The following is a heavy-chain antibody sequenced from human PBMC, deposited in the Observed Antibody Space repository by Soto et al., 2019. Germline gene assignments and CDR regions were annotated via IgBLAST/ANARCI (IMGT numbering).Heavy chain of an antibody. D-gene: IGHD2-21*01. J-gene: IGHJ4*02. CDR1: GGSISSYY. CDR3: ARARTGDSFDY. Sequence: SETLSLTCTVSGGSISSYYWSWIRQPPGKGLEWIGSIYYSGSTYYNPSLKSRVTISVDTSKNQFSLKLSSVTAADTAVYYCARARTGDSFDYWGQGTLVTVSS. V-gene: IGHV4-59*01. CDR2: IYYSGST.